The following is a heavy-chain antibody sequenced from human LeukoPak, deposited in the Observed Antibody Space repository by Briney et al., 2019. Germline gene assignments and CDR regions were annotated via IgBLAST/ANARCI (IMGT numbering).Heavy chain of an antibody. J-gene: IGHJ6*02. CDR3: ARVPYCSSTSCYYGMDV. V-gene: IGHV3-33*01. D-gene: IGHD2-2*01. Sequence: GGSLRLSCAASGFTFNSYGMHWVRQAPGKGLEWVAVIWYDGSNKYYADSVKGRFTISRDNSKNTLYLQMNSLRAEDTAVYYCARVPYCSSTSCYYGMDVWGQGTTVTVSS. CDR1: GFTFNSYG. CDR2: IWYDGSNK.